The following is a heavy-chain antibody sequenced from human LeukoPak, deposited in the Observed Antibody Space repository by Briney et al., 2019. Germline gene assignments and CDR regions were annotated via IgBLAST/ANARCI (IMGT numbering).Heavy chain of an antibody. CDR3: AGDMVRYYGSGSTDY. CDR1: GYTFTGYY. D-gene: IGHD3-10*01. V-gene: IGHV1-2*02. Sequence: GASVKVSCKASGYTFTGYYMHWVRQAPGQGLEWMGWINPNSGGTNYAQKFQGRVIMTRDTSISTAYMELSRRRSDDTSVYKCAGDMVRYYGSGSTDYWGQGTLVTVSS. J-gene: IGHJ4*02. CDR2: INPNSGGT.